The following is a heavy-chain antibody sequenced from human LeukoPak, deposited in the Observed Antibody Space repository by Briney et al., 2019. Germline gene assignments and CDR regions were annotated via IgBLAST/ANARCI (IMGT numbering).Heavy chain of an antibody. V-gene: IGHV3-48*02. CDR2: ISSRSRAI. CDR3: ARDPTGYASTTVVASNFDY. D-gene: IGHD4-23*01. CDR1: GFTFSSYS. Sequence: GGSLRLSCATSGFTFSSYSMSWVRQAPGKGLEWISYISSRSRAIYYADSVKGRFTISRDNAKNSLYLQMNSLRDEDTAVYYCARDPTGYASTTVVASNFDYWGQGTLVTVSS. J-gene: IGHJ4*02.